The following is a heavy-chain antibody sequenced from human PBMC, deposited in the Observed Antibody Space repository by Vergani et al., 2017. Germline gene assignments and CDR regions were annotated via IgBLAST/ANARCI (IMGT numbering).Heavy chain of an antibody. Sequence: EVQLLESGGGLVQPGGSLKLSCAASGFTFSGSAMHWVRQASGKGLEWVGRIRSKANSYATAYAASVKGRFTISRDDSKNTAYLQMNSLKTEDTAVYYCTRLPDQKASLYGMDVWGQGTTVTVSS. CDR2: IRSKANSYAT. V-gene: IGHV3-73*01. CDR3: TRLPDQKASLYGMDV. D-gene: IGHD2-21*01. J-gene: IGHJ6*02. CDR1: GFTFSGSA.